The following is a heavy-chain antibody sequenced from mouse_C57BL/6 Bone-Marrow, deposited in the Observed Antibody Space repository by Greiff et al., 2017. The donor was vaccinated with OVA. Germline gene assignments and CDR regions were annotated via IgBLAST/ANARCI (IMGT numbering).Heavy chain of an antibody. Sequence: EVKLMESGPELVKPGASVKISCKASGYSFTDYNMNWVKQSNGKSLEWIGVINPNYGTTSYNQKFKGKATLTVDQSSSTAYMQLNSLTSEDSAVYYCARSELGYWYCDVWGTGTTVTVSS. V-gene: IGHV1-39*01. D-gene: IGHD4-1*01. CDR3: ARSELGYWYCDV. CDR1: GYSFTDYN. CDR2: INPNYGTT. J-gene: IGHJ1*03.